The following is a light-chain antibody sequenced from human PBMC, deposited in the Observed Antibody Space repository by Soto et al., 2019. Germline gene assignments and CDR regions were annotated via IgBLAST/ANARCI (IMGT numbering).Light chain of an antibody. V-gene: IGKV1-27*01. CDR3: QQYTSALST. CDR1: QGIGNY. Sequence: DIQMTQSPSSLSASVGDRVTITCRASQGIGNYLAWYQQKPGKVPKLLIYAASTLQSGVPSRFSGGGSGTDFTLTISSLQPEDVAPYYCQQYTSALSTFGQGTRQEIK. J-gene: IGKJ5*01. CDR2: AAS.